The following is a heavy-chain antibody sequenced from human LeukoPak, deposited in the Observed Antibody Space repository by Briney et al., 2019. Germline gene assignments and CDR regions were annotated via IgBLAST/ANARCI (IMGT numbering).Heavy chain of an antibody. CDR3: AREPQQFLEWLFDASPDYYYYMDV. D-gene: IGHD3-3*01. J-gene: IGHJ6*03. CDR2: INLSGGGT. CDR1: GYTFTSHY. V-gene: IGHV1-46*01. Sequence: ASVKVSCKASGYTFTSHYMHWVRQAPGQGLEWMGIINLSGGGTSYAKKFQGRVTMTRDSSTSTVYMELSSLRVEDTAVYYCAREPQQFLEWLFDASPDYYYYMDVWGKGTTVTVSS.